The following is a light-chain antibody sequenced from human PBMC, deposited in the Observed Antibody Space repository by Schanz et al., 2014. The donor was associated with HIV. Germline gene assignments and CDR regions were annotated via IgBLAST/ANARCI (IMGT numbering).Light chain of an antibody. CDR3: SSYTTSSTLV. J-gene: IGLJ2*01. CDR2: DVT. V-gene: IGLV2-14*03. CDR1: SSDVPGFKY. Sequence: QSVLTQPASVSGSPGQSITITCTGSSSDVPGFKYVSWYQQHPGTAPKLLIYDVTYRPSGISNRFSGSKSAYTASLTISGLQPEDEADYYCSSYTTSSTLVFGGGTKLTVL.